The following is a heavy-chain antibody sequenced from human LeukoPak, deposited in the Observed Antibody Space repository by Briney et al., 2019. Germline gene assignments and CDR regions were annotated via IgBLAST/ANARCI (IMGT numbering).Heavy chain of an antibody. J-gene: IGHJ4*02. CDR3: ARQWRLRWEGPFDY. CDR1: GYSFTSYW. CDR2: TYLGDSDT. Sequence: GESLKISCKGSGYSFTSYWIGWVRQMPGKGLEWMGITYLGDSDTRYSPSFQGQVTISADKSISTAYLQWSSLKASDTAMYYCARQWRLRWEGPFDYWGQGTLVTVSS. D-gene: IGHD5-12*01. V-gene: IGHV5-51*01.